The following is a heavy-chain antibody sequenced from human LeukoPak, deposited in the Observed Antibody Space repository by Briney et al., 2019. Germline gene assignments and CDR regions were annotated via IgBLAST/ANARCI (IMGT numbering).Heavy chain of an antibody. CDR2: IYPGDSDT. J-gene: IGHJ3*02. CDR3: AAPAPGATYAFDI. D-gene: IGHD1-26*01. CDR1: GYSFTSYW. Sequence: GESLKISCKGSGYSFTSYWIGWVRQMPGKGLEWMGIIYPGDSDTRYSPSFQGQVTISAAKSISTSYLQWISLKAADTAMYYCAAPAPGATYAFDIWGQGTMVTVSS. V-gene: IGHV5-51*01.